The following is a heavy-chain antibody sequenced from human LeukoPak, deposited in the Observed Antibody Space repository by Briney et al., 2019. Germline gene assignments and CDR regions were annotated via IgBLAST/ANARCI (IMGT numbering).Heavy chain of an antibody. CDR2: INPNSDT. Sequence: ASVKVSCKASGYTFTDSYMHWMRQAPGQGLEWMGWINPNSDTNYAQKFQGRVTMTRDTSISTAGMELNSLTSDDTGVYYCARDRGGNSFDFWGQGTLVTVSS. CDR3: ARDRGGNSFDF. J-gene: IGHJ4*02. V-gene: IGHV1-2*02. D-gene: IGHD4-23*01. CDR1: GYTFTDSY.